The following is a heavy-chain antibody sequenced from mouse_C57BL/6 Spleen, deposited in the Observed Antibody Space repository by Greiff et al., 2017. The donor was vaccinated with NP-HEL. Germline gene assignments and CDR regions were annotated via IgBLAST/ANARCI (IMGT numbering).Heavy chain of an antibody. D-gene: IGHD1-1*01. V-gene: IGHV1-82*01. Sequence: QVQLQQSGPELVKPGASVQISCTASGYAFRSSWMNWLQQRPGTGLEWIGRIYPGDGAPNYNAQLQGKATLTADQSSSTAYMQLSSLTSEDSAVYFCARERRYGSSYVGIAYWGQGTLVTVSA. CDR1: GYAFRSSW. CDR3: ARERRYGSSYVGIAY. CDR2: IYPGDGAP. J-gene: IGHJ3*01.